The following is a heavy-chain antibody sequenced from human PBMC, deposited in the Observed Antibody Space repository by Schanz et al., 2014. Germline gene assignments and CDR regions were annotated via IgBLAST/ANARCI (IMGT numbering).Heavy chain of an antibody. J-gene: IGHJ4*02. V-gene: IGHV1-46*03. D-gene: IGHD2-2*01. CDR3: ARGGFCDSTSFDS. CDR2: INPSSGTT. CDR1: GYIFGSHG. Sequence: QLMQSGSEVRKPGASVKVSCKASGYIFGSHGMTWVRQAPGQGPELMGEINPSSGTTRIAQNFQGRLTVTRDTSTSTVNMELSSLRSEDTAVYYCARGGFCDSTSFDSWGQGTLVTVSS.